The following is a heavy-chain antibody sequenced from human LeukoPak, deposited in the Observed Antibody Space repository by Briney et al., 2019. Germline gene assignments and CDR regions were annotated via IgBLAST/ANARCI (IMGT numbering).Heavy chain of an antibody. Sequence: GGSLRLSCTASGFAFGSYAMAWVRQAPGKGLEGVAAIGSDYDRVHEDSVKGRFTISRDHSKSTLYLQMDNLRPEDTAVYFCAKSAGVATIYFDCWGQGALVTVSS. CDR3: AKSAGVATIYFDC. J-gene: IGHJ4*02. CDR2: IGSDYDR. V-gene: IGHV3-23*01. D-gene: IGHD5-12*01. CDR1: GFAFGSYA.